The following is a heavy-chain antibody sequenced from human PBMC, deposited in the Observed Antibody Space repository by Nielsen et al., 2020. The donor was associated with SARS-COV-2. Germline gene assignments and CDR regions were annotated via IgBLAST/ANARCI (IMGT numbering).Heavy chain of an antibody. J-gene: IGHJ6*03. V-gene: IGHV4-61*08. CDR1: GGSISSGGYY. Sequence: SETLSLTCTVSGGSISSGGYYWNWIRQPPGKGLEWIGYIYYGGTTNHNPSLKSRVTISVDTSKNQLSLKLRSVTAADTAVYYCAREGVGATAYYYYYYMDVWGKGTTVTVSS. CDR2: IYYGGTT. D-gene: IGHD1-26*01. CDR3: AREGVGATAYYYYYYMDV.